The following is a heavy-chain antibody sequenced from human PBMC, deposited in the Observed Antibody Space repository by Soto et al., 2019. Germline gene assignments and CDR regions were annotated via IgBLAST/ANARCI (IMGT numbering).Heavy chain of an antibody. CDR1: GGSVSSGSYY. J-gene: IGHJ6*02. Sequence: SETLSLTCTVSGGSVSSGSYYWSWIRQPPGKGLERIGYIYYSGSTNYNPSLKSRVTISVDRSKNQFSLKLSSVTAADTAVYYCAREGGGDTAMVHYYYYGMDVWGQGTTVTVSS. CDR3: AREGGGDTAMVHYYYYGMDV. D-gene: IGHD5-18*01. V-gene: IGHV4-61*01. CDR2: IYYSGST.